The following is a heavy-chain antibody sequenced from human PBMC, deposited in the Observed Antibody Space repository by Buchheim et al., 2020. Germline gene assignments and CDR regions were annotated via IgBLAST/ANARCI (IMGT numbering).Heavy chain of an antibody. V-gene: IGHV4-4*02. J-gene: IGHJ2*01. CDR2: IYHSGST. D-gene: IGHD3-3*01. Sequence: QVQLQESGPGLVKPSGTLSLTCAVSGGSISSSNWWSWVRQPPGKGLEWIGEIYHSGSTNYNPSLQSRVTISVDKSKNQFSLKLSSVTAADTAVYYCARVGILRFLEWLATYWYFDLWGRGTL. CDR1: GGSISSSNW. CDR3: ARVGILRFLEWLATYWYFDL.